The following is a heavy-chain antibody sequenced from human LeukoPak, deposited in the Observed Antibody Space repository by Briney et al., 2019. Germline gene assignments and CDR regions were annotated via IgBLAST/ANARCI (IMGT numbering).Heavy chain of an antibody. D-gene: IGHD5-18*01. Sequence: KPGASVKVSCKASGYTFTSYGISWVRQAPGQGLEWMGWISVYNGDTNYAQKLQGRVTMTTDTSTTTAYMELRSLRSDDTAVYYCARATTTHDSGYSYGYYYYGMDVWGKGTTVTVSS. CDR3: ARATTTHDSGYSYGYYYYGMDV. J-gene: IGHJ6*04. CDR1: GYTFTSYG. CDR2: ISVYNGDT. V-gene: IGHV1-18*01.